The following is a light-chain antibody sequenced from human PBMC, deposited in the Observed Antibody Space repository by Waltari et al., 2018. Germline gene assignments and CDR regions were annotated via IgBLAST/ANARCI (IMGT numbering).Light chain of an antibody. J-gene: IGLJ2*01. CDR2: KDT. CDR3: HAAADNNWF. Sequence: YDLTQPLSVSVSPGQTATITCSGDVLAEKYVRWFQQKPGQAPTLILYKDTERPSGIPERFSGSSSGSTVTLTIRWARLEDEADYHCHAAADNNWFFGGGTKLTVL. CDR1: VLAEKY. V-gene: IGLV3-27*01.